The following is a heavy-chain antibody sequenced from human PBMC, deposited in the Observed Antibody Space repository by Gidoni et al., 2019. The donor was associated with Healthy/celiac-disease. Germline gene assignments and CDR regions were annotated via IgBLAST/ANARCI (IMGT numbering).Heavy chain of an antibody. D-gene: IGHD5-18*01. Sequence: QVQLVQSGAEVKKPGASVKVSCKASCYTLTSYGISWVRQAPGQGLEWMGCISAYNGNTNYAQKLQGSVTMTTDTSTSTAYMELRSLRSDDTAVYYCARGGYSYGLEDQTDAFDIWGQGTMVTVSS. CDR3: ARGGYSYGLEDQTDAFDI. CDR2: ISAYNGNT. J-gene: IGHJ3*02. CDR1: CYTLTSYG. V-gene: IGHV1-18*01.